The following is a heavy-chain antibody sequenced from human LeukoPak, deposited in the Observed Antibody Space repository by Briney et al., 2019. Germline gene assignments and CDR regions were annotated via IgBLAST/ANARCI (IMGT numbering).Heavy chain of an antibody. CDR1: GFTVSSNY. CDR2: IYSGGST. J-gene: IGHJ4*02. Sequence: GGSLRLSCAASGFTVSSNYMSWVRQAPGKGLEWVSVIYSGGSTYYADPVKGRFTISRDNSKNTLYLQMNSLRAEDTAVYYCARAGTTGDFDYWGRGTLVTVSS. V-gene: IGHV3-53*01. D-gene: IGHD4-11*01. CDR3: ARAGTTGDFDY.